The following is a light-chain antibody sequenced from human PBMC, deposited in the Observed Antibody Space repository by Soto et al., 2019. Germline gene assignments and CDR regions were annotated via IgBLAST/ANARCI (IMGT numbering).Light chain of an antibody. CDR2: GAS. V-gene: IGKV3-15*01. CDR3: QQYNNWPRT. CDR1: QSVSSN. Sequence: EIVMTQSPATLSVSPGERATLSCRASQSVSSNLAWYQQKPGQAPRLLIYGASTRATGIPARFSGSGSGTEFTLTISSLQSEDFAVYYCQQYNNWPRTFGPGTNVEVK. J-gene: IGKJ1*01.